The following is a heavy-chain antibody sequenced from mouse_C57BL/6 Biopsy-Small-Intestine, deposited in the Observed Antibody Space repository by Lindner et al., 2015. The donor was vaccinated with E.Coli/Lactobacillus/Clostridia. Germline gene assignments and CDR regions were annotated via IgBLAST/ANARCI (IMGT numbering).Heavy chain of an antibody. CDR3: ARGYYSNWYFDV. CDR2: IYPGDGDT. V-gene: IGHV1-82*01. D-gene: IGHD2-5*01. CDR1: GYAFSSSW. Sequence: QLQESGPELVKPGASVKISCRASGYAFSSSWMNWVKQRPGKGLEWIGRIYPGDGDTNYNGKFKGKATLTADKSSSTAYMQLSSLTSEDSAVYFCARGYYSNWYFDVWGTGTTVTVSS. J-gene: IGHJ1*03.